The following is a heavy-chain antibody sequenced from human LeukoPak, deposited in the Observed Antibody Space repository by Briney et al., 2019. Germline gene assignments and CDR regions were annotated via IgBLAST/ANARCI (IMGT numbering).Heavy chain of an antibody. V-gene: IGHV4-38-2*02. D-gene: IGHD3-9*01. Sequence: SETLSLTCTVSGYSISSGYYWGWIRQPPGKGLEGIGSIYHSGSTYYNPSLKSRVTISVDTSKNQFSLKLSSVTAADTAVYYCARVHDYDILTGYAFDIWGQGTMVTVSS. J-gene: IGHJ3*02. CDR1: GYSISSGYY. CDR3: ARVHDYDILTGYAFDI. CDR2: IYHSGST.